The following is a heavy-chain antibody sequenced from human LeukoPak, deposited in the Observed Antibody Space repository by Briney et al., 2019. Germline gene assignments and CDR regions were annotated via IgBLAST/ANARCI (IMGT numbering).Heavy chain of an antibody. CDR3: AKDVRSLRYFDWLAYFDY. Sequence: GGSLRLSCAASGFTFSSYAMSSVRQAPGKGLEWVSSISGSGGSTYYADSVKGRFTISRDNSKNTLYLQMNSLRAEDTAVYYCAKDVRSLRYFDWLAYFDYWGQGTLVTVSS. CDR2: ISGSGGST. V-gene: IGHV3-23*01. CDR1: GFTFSSYA. J-gene: IGHJ4*02. D-gene: IGHD3-9*01.